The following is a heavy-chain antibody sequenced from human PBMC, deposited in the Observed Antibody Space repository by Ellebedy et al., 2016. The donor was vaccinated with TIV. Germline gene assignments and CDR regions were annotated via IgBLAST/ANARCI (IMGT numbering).Heavy chain of an antibody. J-gene: IGHJ4*02. V-gene: IGHV3-30*03. Sequence: GGSLRLSXVASGCTFSSHGIYWVRQAPGKGLEWVAVLSSDGSNKYYADSVKGRFTISRDNSKNTLYLQMNSLRTDDMAVYYCARGGSSGSSDYWGQGTLVTVSS. CDR3: ARGGSSGSSDY. D-gene: IGHD3-10*01. CDR2: LSSDGSNK. CDR1: GCTFSSHG.